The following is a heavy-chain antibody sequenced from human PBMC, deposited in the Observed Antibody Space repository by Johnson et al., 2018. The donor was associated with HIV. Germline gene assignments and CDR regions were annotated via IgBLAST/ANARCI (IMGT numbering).Heavy chain of an antibody. CDR1: GFTVSSNY. J-gene: IGHJ3*02. CDR3: ARGLRSGLIIGGAFDI. Sequence: VQLVESGGGLIQPGGSLRLSCAASGFTVSSNYMTWVRQAPGKGLEWVSVIYSGGSTYYADSVKGRFTISRDNSKNTLFLQMTSLRAEDTAGYYCARGLRSGLIIGGAFDIWGQGTMVTVSS. V-gene: IGHV3-53*01. D-gene: IGHD3-10*01. CDR2: IYSGGST.